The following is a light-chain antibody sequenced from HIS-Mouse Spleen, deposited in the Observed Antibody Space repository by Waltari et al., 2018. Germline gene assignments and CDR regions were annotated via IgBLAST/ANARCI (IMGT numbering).Light chain of an antibody. CDR2: DVS. V-gene: IGLV2-14*03. Sequence: QSALTQPASVSGSPGQSITISCTGTSSDVGGYNYVSWYQQHPGKAPKLMIFDVSKRPSRLSNRCSGSKSCTTASLTIPGLQAADEADYSCSSYTSSSFNVVFGGGTKLTVL. CDR3: SSYTSSSFNVV. CDR1: SSDVGGYNY. J-gene: IGLJ2*01.